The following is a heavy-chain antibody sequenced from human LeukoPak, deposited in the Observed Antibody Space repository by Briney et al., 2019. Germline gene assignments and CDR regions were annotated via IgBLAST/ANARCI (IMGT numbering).Heavy chain of an antibody. CDR3: ARADYDYVWGSYRSPADY. Sequence: ASVKVPCTASGYTFTSYDINWVRQATGQGLGWMGWMDPNSGNTGYEQKFQGRVTMTRNTSISTAYMELSSLRSEDTAVYYCARADYDYVWGSYRSPADYWGQGTLVTVSS. CDR2: MDPNSGNT. J-gene: IGHJ4*02. CDR1: GYTFTSYD. D-gene: IGHD3-16*02. V-gene: IGHV1-8*01.